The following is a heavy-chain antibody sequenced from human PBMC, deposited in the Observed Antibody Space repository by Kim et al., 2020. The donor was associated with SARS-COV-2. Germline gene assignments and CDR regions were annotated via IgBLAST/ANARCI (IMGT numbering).Heavy chain of an antibody. J-gene: IGHJ4*02. D-gene: IGHD6-19*01. CDR3: ARQVAGTDRRFDY. CDR2: IHASGST. V-gene: IGHV4-4*07. Sequence: SETLSLICTVSGGSFSSYRWSWIRQPAGKGLEWIGRIHASGSTNYNPSLKSRLTMSVDASQHQMSLKLSSVTAADTAMYYCARQVAGTDRRFDYWGQGILVTVSS. CDR1: GGSFSSYR.